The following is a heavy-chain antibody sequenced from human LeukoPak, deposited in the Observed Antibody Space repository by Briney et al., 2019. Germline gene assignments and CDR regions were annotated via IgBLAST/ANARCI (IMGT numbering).Heavy chain of an antibody. V-gene: IGHV3-66*01. Sequence: PGGSLRLSCAASGFTVNPNYMSWVRQAPGKGLEWVSVIYSGGGTHYADSVKGRFTISRDNSKNTLYLQMNSLRAEDTAVYYCATTGRIAVAGTDQTDYWGQGTLVTVSS. CDR1: GFTVNPNY. CDR2: IYSGGGT. D-gene: IGHD6-19*01. CDR3: ATTGRIAVAGTDQTDY. J-gene: IGHJ4*02.